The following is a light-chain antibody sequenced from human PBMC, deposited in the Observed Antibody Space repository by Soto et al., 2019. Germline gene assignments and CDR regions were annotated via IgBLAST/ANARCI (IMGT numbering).Light chain of an antibody. J-gene: IGKJ2*01. CDR2: AAS. CDR1: QSISSS. Sequence: DIRMTQSPSSLSASVGDRVTITCRASQSISSSLNWYQQKPRKAPELLMYAASSLQSGVPSRFSASGSATDFTLTISSLQPEDFATYYCQQSHSVPFTFGQGTKLEIK. V-gene: IGKV1-39*01. CDR3: QQSHSVPFT.